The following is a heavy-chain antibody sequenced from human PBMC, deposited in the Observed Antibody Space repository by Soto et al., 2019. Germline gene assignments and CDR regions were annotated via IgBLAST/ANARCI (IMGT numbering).Heavy chain of an antibody. CDR2: INPSGGST. Sequence: ASVKVSCKASGYTFTSYAMHWVRQAPGQRLEWMGRINPSGGSTRYAQKFQGRVTMTRDTSTSTVYMELSSLKSEDTAVYYCARGLIYDSSGYYFDYWGQGTLVTVSS. D-gene: IGHD3-22*01. CDR3: ARGLIYDSSGYYFDY. CDR1: GYTFTSYA. V-gene: IGHV1-46*01. J-gene: IGHJ4*02.